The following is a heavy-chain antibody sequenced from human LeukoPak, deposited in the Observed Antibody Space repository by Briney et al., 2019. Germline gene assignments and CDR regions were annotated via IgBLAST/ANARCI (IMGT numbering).Heavy chain of an antibody. CDR2: MNPNSGNT. Sequence: ASVKVPCKASGYTFTRYDINWGRQATGQGLEWMGWMNPNSGNTGYAQKFQGRATMTRNTSISTAYIELSSLTYEDTAMYYCARDGDTAMVSFYDIWGQGTKVTVSS. J-gene: IGHJ3*02. D-gene: IGHD5-18*01. CDR3: ARDGDTAMVSFYDI. CDR1: GYTFTRYD. V-gene: IGHV1-8*01.